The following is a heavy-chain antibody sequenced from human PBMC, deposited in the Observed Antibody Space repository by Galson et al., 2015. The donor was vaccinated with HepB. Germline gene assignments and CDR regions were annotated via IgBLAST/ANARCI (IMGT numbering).Heavy chain of an antibody. V-gene: IGHV3-23*01. Sequence: SLRLSCAASGFTFSTYAMSWVRQAPGKGLEWVSVISGSGGNTYFADTVKGRFTISRDNSKNTLFMQMNSLRAEDTAVYYCAKMNNICWLDVLDYWGQGTQVTVSS. J-gene: IGHJ4*02. D-gene: IGHD1/OR15-1a*01. CDR1: GFTFSTYA. CDR3: AKMNNICWLDVLDY. CDR2: ISGSGGNT.